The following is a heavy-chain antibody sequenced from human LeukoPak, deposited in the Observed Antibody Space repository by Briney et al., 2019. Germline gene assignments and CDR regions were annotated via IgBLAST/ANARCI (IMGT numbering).Heavy chain of an antibody. J-gene: IGHJ4*02. CDR2: IYYSGST. Sequence: PSETLSLTCTVSGGSISSYYWSWIRQPPGKGLEWIGYIYYSGSTNYNPSLKSRVTISVDTSKNQFSLKLSSVTAADTAVYYCARAAGLGDLDYGGEGTLVTVSS. V-gene: IGHV4-59*01. CDR1: GGSISSYY. CDR3: ARAAGLGDLDY. D-gene: IGHD3-16*01.